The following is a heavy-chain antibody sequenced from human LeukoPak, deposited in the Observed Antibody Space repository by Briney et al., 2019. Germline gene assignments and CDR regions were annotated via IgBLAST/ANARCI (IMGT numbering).Heavy chain of an antibody. CDR2: ISGSGGST. V-gene: IGHV3-23*01. J-gene: IGHJ4*02. CDR1: GFTCSSYA. D-gene: IGHD6-13*01. CDR3: AKVGHSSSWYGIDY. Sequence: PGGSLRLSCAASGFTCSSYAMSWVRQAPGKGLEWVSAISGSGGSTYYADSVKGRFTISRDNSKNTLYLQMNSLRAEDTAVYYCAKVGHSSSWYGIDYWGQGTLVTVSS.